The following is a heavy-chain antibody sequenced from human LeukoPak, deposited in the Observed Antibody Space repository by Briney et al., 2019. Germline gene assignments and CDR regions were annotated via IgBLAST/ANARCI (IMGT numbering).Heavy chain of an antibody. CDR1: GGTFSSYA. CDR2: IIPIFGTA. J-gene: IGHJ4*02. Sequence: ASVKVSCKASGGTFSSYAISWVRQAPGQGLEWMGGIIPIFGTANYAQKFQGRVTITADESTSTAYMELSSLRSEDTAVYYCAKGPPPVQLPAHFDYWGQGTLVTVSS. CDR3: AKGPPPVQLPAHFDY. V-gene: IGHV1-69*13. D-gene: IGHD5-24*01.